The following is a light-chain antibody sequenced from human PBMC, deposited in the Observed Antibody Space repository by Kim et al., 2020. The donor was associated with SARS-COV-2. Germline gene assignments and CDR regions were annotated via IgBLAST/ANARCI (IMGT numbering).Light chain of an antibody. V-gene: IGKV1-5*01. J-gene: IGKJ5*01. Sequence: ASVGDRVTITCRASQSISNWLAWYQQKPGKAPEFLIYDASNLESGVPSRFSGSASGTEFTLTVISLQPDDFATYYCQQYYSYPITFGQGTLLEIK. CDR2: DAS. CDR1: QSISNW. CDR3: QQYYSYPIT.